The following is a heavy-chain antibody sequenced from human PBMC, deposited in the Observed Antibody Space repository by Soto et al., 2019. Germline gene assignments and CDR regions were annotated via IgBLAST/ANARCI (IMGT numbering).Heavy chain of an antibody. CDR3: ARVAITMIVVVIMPENWFDP. J-gene: IGHJ5*02. CDR1: GYTFTSYG. CDR2: ISAYNGNT. D-gene: IGHD3-22*01. Sequence: ASVKVSCKASGYTFTSYGISWVRQAPGQGLEWMGWISAYNGNTNYAQKLQGRVTMTTDTSTSTAYMELRSLRSDDTAVYYCARVAITMIVVVIMPENWFDPWGQGTLVTVSS. V-gene: IGHV1-18*01.